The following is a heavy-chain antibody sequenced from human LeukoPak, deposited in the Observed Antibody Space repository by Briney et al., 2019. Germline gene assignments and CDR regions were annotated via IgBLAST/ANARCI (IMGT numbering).Heavy chain of an antibody. D-gene: IGHD3-10*01. J-gene: IGHJ4*02. CDR2: IYTSGST. Sequence: SETLSLTCAVYGGSSSGYYWSWIRQPAGKGLEWIGRIYTSGSTNYNPSLKSRVTMSVDTSKNQFSLKLSSVTAADTAVYYCARGGRSYYYGSGSYEIDYWGQGTLVTVSS. V-gene: IGHV4-59*10. CDR3: ARGGRSYYYGSGSYEIDY. CDR1: GGSSSGYY.